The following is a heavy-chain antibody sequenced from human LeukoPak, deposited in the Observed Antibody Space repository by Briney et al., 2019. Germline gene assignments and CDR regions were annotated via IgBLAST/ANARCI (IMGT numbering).Heavy chain of an antibody. CDR2: ISSDGSNN. J-gene: IGHJ6*02. Sequence: GGSLRLSCAASGFTFSNYWMNWVRQAPGKGLEWVAFISSDGSNNYYADSVRARFPISRDNSKNTLYLQVNSLRAEDTAVYYCARDQGKGYYYYGMDVWGQGTTVTVSS. CDR1: GFTFSNYW. CDR3: ARDQGKGYYYYGMDV. V-gene: IGHV3-30-3*01.